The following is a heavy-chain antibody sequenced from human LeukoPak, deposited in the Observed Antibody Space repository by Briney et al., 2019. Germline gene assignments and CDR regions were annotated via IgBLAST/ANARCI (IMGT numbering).Heavy chain of an antibody. Sequence: SVKVSCKASGFTFTSSAMQWVRQARGQRLEWIGWIVVGSGNTNYAQKFQERVTVTRDMSTSTAYMELTSLRSEDTAVYYCAADQRRNGDYAFEYWGQGTLVTVSS. J-gene: IGHJ4*02. D-gene: IGHD4-17*01. V-gene: IGHV1-58*02. CDR1: GFTFTSSA. CDR2: IVVGSGNT. CDR3: AADQRRNGDYAFEY.